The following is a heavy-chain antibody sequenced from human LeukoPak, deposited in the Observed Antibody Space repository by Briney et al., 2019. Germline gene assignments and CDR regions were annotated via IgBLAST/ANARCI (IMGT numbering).Heavy chain of an antibody. CDR1: GGSISSNSNY. D-gene: IGHD3-22*01. J-gene: IGHJ4*02. CDR2: VSYGGST. V-gene: IGHV4-39*07. Sequence: PSETLSLTCTVSGGSISSNSNYWAWIRQPPGRGLEWIGSVSYGGSTYYNPSLKSRLTLSVDTSKNQFSLKLSSVTAADTAVYYCARDDSSGYRFDYWGQGALVTVSS. CDR3: ARDDSSGYRFDY.